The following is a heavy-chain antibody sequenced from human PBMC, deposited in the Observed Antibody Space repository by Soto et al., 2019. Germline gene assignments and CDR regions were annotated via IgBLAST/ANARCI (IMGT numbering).Heavy chain of an antibody. CDR1: GGSISSYY. V-gene: IGHV4-59*01. D-gene: IGHD3-22*01. CDR3: ARSRSYYYDSRGYFY. CDR2: IYYSGST. Sequence: SETLSLTCTVSGGSISSYYWSWIRQPPGKGLEWIGYIYYSGSTNYNPSLKSRVTISVDTSKNQFSLKLSSVTAADTAVYYCARSRSYYYDSRGYFYWGQGTLVTVSS. J-gene: IGHJ4*02.